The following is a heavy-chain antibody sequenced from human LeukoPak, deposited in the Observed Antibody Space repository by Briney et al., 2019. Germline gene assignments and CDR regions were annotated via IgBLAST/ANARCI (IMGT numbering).Heavy chain of an antibody. V-gene: IGHV3-23*01. CDR3: AIDPNWGIHY. Sequence: GGSLRLSCAASGFTFSTYTMYWVRQPPGKGLEWVSIIGGSGGDIHYADSVKGRFTLSRDNSKNTLYLQMNSLRVEDTAIYYCAIDPNWGIHYWGQGVLVTVSS. J-gene: IGHJ4*02. CDR2: IGGSGGDI. CDR1: GFTFSTYT. D-gene: IGHD7-27*01.